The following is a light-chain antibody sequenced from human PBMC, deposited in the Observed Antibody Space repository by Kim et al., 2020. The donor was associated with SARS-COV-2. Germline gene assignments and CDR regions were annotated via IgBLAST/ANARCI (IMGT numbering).Light chain of an antibody. CDR3: CSYAGSYTWV. V-gene: IGLV2-11*01. CDR2: DVS. CDR1: SSEVGGYNY. Sequence: QSALTQPRSVSGTPGQSVTISCTGTSSEVGGYNYVSWYQQHPGKAPKLMIYDVSKRPSGVPDRFSGSKSGNTASLTISGLQAEDEADYYCCSYAGSYTWVFGGGTQLTVL. J-gene: IGLJ3*02.